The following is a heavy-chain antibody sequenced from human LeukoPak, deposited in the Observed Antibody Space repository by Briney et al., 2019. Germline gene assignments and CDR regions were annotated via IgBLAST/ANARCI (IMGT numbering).Heavy chain of an antibody. J-gene: IGHJ3*02. V-gene: IGHV3-30*18. CDR1: GFTFSYYG. D-gene: IGHD6-19*01. CDR2: ISYDGSNK. Sequence: GGSLRLSCAASGFTFSYYGLHWVRQGPGKGLEWVAVISYDGSNKYYADSVKGRFTISRDNSKNTLYLQMNSLRAEDTAVYYCAKQCGGSDWFGAFDIWGQGTMVTVSS. CDR3: AKQCGGSDWFGAFDI.